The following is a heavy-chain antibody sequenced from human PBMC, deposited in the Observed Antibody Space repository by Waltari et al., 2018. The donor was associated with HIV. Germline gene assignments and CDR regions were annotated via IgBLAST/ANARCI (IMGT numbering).Heavy chain of an antibody. J-gene: IGHJ4*02. Sequence: QAQLVQSGGAVQKPGAPVKVSCKASGYTFIDHGSTWVRQATGQGLEWMAWISPYNGNTDYAQRFQGRVSVTTDTSTNTAYMELRSLRSDDTAVYFCARVAGGDYFDYWGQGTLFTVSS. D-gene: IGHD4-17*01. CDR2: ISPYNGNT. CDR1: GYTFIDHG. CDR3: ARVAGGDYFDY. V-gene: IGHV1-18*01.